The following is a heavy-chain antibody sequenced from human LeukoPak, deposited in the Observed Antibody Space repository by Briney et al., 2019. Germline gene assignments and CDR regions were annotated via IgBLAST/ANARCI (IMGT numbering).Heavy chain of an antibody. Sequence: PGGSLRLSCKGSGYSFTSYWISWVRQMPGKGLEWMGRIDPSDSYTNYSPSFQGHVTISADKSISTAYLQWSSLKASDTAVYYCATLTMIVVTGAFDIWGQGTMVTVSS. CDR3: ATLTMIVVTGAFDI. D-gene: IGHD3-22*01. J-gene: IGHJ3*02. CDR2: IDPSDSYT. V-gene: IGHV5-10-1*01. CDR1: GYSFTSYW.